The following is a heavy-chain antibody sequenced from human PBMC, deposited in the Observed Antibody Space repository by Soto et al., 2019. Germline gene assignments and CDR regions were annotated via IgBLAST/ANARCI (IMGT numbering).Heavy chain of an antibody. CDR1: GFTFSSYW. J-gene: IGHJ3*02. D-gene: IGHD2-15*01. V-gene: IGHV3-7*01. CDR2: IKQDGSEK. CDR3: AREDVVVVAATVKPDAFDI. Sequence: EVQLVESGGGLVQPGGSLRLSCAASGFTFSSYWMSWVRQAPGKGLELVANIKQDGSEKYYVDSVKGRFTISRDNAKNSLYLQMNSLRAEDTAVYYCAREDVVVVAATVKPDAFDIWGQGTMVTVSS.